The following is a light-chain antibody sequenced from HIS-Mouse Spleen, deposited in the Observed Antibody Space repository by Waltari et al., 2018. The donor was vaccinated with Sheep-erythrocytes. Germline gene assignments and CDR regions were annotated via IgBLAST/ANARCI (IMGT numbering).Light chain of an antibody. J-gene: IGKJ1*01. Sequence: DIVMTQSPLSLPVTPGEPASISCRSSQSLLHSTGYNYLDWYLQKHGQSPQLLIYLGSNRASGVPDRFSGSGSGTDFTLKISRVEAEDVGVYYCMQALQTPWTFGQGTKVEIK. V-gene: IGKV2-28*01. CDR1: QSLLHSTGYNY. CDR2: LGS. CDR3: MQALQTPWT.